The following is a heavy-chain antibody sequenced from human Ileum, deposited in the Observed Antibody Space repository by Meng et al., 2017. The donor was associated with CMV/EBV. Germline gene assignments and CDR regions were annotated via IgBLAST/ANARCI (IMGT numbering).Heavy chain of an antibody. CDR2: ISSSSSTI. V-gene: IGHV3-48*04. Sequence: GGSLRLSCAASGFTFSSYSMNWVRQAPGKGLEWVSYISSSSSTIYYADSVKGRFTISRDNAKNSLYLQMNSLRAEDTAVYYCARGLIQGWTTGWFDPWGQGTLVTVSS. J-gene: IGHJ5*02. D-gene: IGHD5-18*01. CDR3: ARGLIQGWTTGWFDP. CDR1: GFTFSSYS.